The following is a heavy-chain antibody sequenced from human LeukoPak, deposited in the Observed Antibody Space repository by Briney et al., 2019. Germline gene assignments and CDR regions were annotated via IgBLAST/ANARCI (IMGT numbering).Heavy chain of an antibody. D-gene: IGHD1-1*01. CDR2: ISGSGGTT. CDR1: GFTFTGFA. Sequence: GGSLRLSCAASGFTFTGFAMNWARQAPGGGLEWGSVISGSGGTTHYADSVKGRFTISRDNFKNTVSLQMNSLRAEDTAVYYCAKKRYENGTSSAGYLDVWGQGTTVIVSS. V-gene: IGHV3-23*01. J-gene: IGHJ6*02. CDR3: AKKRYENGTSSAGYLDV.